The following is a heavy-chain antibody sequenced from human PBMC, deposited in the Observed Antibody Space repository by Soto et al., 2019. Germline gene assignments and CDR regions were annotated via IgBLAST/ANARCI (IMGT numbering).Heavy chain of an antibody. J-gene: IGHJ6*03. D-gene: IGHD2-2*01. V-gene: IGHV3-21*01. CDR1: GFTFSSYS. CDR2: ISSSSSYI. CDR3: ARDIYCSRTSCYAGYYYYYYMVV. Sequence: GGSLRLSCAASGFTFSSYSMNWVRQAPGKGLEWVSSISSSSSYIYYADSVKGRFTISRDNAKNSLYLQMNSLRAEDTAVYYCARDIYCSRTSCYAGYYYYYYMVVWGKGTTVTVSS.